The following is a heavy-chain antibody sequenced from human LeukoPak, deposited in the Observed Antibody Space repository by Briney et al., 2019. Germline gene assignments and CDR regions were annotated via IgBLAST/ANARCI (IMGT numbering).Heavy chain of an antibody. J-gene: IGHJ6*03. CDR3: AKGAWANYYYYYMDV. CDR2: ISSSSSYI. D-gene: IGHD7-27*01. V-gene: IGHV3-21*04. CDR1: GFTFSSYS. Sequence: GGSLRLSCAASGFTFSSYSINWVRQAPGKGLEWVSSISSSSSYIYYADSVKGRFTISRDNAKNSLYLQMNSLRAEDTAVYYCAKGAWANYYYYYMDVWGKGTTVTISS.